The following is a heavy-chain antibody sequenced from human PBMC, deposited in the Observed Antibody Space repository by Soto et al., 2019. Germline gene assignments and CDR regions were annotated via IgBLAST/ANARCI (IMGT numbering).Heavy chain of an antibody. D-gene: IGHD1-1*01. J-gene: IGHJ4*02. CDR1: GYAFTTYG. Sequence: QVHLVQSGAEVKKPGASVKVSCKGSGYAFTTYGITWVRQAPGQGLEWMGWISAHNSNTNYAQKIQGRVTVTRDTSTSTAYMELRSLRSDDTAVYYCARGRYGDYWGQGALVTFSS. CDR3: ARGRYGDY. V-gene: IGHV1-18*01. CDR2: ISAHNSNT.